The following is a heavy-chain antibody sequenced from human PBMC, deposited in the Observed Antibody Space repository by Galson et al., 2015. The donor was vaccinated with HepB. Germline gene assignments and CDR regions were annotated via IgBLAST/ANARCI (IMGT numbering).Heavy chain of an antibody. CDR2: ISYDGDNE. Sequence: SLRLSCAASGFMFRTYGMHWVRQATGKGLEWVALISYDGDNEFYADSVRGRFTISRDTSKNTLFLQMNSLRTEDTAVYYCAKDLGPRLPVSYYAMDVWGQGTTVIVSS. J-gene: IGHJ6*02. D-gene: IGHD2-2*01. CDR3: AKDLGPRLPVSYYAMDV. V-gene: IGHV3-30*18. CDR1: GFMFRTYG.